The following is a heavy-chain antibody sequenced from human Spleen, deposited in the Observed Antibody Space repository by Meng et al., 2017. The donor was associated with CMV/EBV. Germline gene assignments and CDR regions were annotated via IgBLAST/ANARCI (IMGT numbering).Heavy chain of an antibody. CDR2: IYYNGNT. CDR1: GASVSSRSHY. Sequence: SETLSLTCDVSGASVSSRSHYWGWIRQPPGKNLEWIGSIYYNGNTHNNPSLKSRVTMSVDTSKNQFSLKVRSLTAADTAVYYCTRVLVGVVRQGEFDHWGQGTLVTVSS. J-gene: IGHJ4*02. D-gene: IGHD3-3*01. CDR3: TRVLVGVVRQGEFDH. V-gene: IGHV4-39*07.